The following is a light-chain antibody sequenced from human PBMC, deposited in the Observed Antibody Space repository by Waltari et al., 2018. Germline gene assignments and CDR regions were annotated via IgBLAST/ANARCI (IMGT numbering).Light chain of an antibody. CDR3: QQRSKWPRT. V-gene: IGKV3-11*01. Sequence: EIVLTQSPATLSLSPGERATLSCSASQSIISDLGWYQQKPGQAPRLLIYDASNRATGIPARFRGSGSVTDFTLTISSLEPEDIAVYYCQQRSKWPRTFGQGTKVEIK. CDR1: QSIISD. J-gene: IGKJ1*01. CDR2: DAS.